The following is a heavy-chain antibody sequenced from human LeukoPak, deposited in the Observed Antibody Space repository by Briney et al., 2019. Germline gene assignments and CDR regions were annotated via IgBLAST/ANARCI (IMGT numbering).Heavy chain of an antibody. V-gene: IGHV1-2*02. CDR1: GYTFNGYY. CDR2: INPNSGGT. J-gene: IGHJ4*02. Sequence: ASVKVSCKASGYTFNGYYMHWVRQAPGQGLEWMGWINPNSGGTNYAQKFQGRVTMTRDTSISTAYMELSRLRSDDTAVFYCAREEVIAAAGPTLDYWGQGALVTVSS. D-gene: IGHD6-13*01. CDR3: AREEVIAAAGPTLDY.